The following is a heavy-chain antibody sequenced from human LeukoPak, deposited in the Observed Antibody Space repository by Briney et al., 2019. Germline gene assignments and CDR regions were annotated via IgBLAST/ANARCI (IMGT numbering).Heavy chain of an antibody. Sequence: ASVKVSCKASGGTFSSYAISWVRQAPGQGLEWMGWINPNSGGTNYAQKFQGRVTMTRDTSISTAYMELSRLRSDDTAVYYCARDRYYYDSSGYYSLGSDAFDIWGQGTMVTVSS. V-gene: IGHV1-2*02. CDR2: INPNSGGT. J-gene: IGHJ3*02. CDR1: GGTFSSYA. CDR3: ARDRYYYDSSGYYSLGSDAFDI. D-gene: IGHD3-22*01.